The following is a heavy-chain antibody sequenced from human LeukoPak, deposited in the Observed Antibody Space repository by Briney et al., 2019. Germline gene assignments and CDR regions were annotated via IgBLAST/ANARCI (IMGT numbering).Heavy chain of an antibody. V-gene: IGHV3-21*01. D-gene: IGHD3-3*01. CDR2: ISSSSSYI. J-gene: IGHJ5*02. CDR3: ARGGTYDFWSYNWFDP. Sequence: GGSLRLSCAASGFTFSSYSMNWVRQAPGKGLEWVSSISSSSSYIYYADSVKGRFTISRDNAKNSLYLQMNSLRAEDTAVYYCARGGTYDFWSYNWFDPWGQGTLVTVSS. CDR1: GFTFSSYS.